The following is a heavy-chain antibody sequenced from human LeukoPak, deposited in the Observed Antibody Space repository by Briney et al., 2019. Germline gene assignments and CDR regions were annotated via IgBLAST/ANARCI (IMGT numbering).Heavy chain of an antibody. V-gene: IGHV3-74*01. J-gene: IGHJ3*02. CDR1: GFTFSSYW. CDR3: SSGNSHAFDI. Sequence: GGSLRLSCAASGFTFSSYWMHWVRQAPGKGLVWVSRVNSDGSSTSYADSVKGRFTISRDNAKNTLYLQMNNLRAEDTAVYYCSSGNSHAFDIWGQGTMVTVSS. D-gene: IGHD4-23*01. CDR2: VNSDGSST.